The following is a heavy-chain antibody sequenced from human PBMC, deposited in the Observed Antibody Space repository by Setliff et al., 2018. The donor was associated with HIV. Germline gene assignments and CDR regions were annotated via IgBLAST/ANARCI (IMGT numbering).Heavy chain of an antibody. CDR1: GGSINGYY. CDR3: ARLMHYYDSFWVLWRENYFDS. V-gene: IGHV4-59*08. Sequence: SETLSLTCNVSGGSINGYYWTWIRQPPGKGLEWIGYIYSSGNTVYNPSLESRVFISVDTSNNQFSLKLSSVTAADTAVYYCARLMHYYDSFWVLWRENYFDSWGRGTLVTVSS. CDR2: IYSSGNT. D-gene: IGHD3-22*01. J-gene: IGHJ4*01.